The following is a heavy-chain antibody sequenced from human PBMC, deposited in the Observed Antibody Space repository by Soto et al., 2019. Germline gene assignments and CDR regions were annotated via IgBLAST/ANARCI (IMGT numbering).Heavy chain of an antibody. CDR1: GDTFSRNT. Sequence: QVQLVQPGAEVRRPGSSVKVSCKASGDTFSRNTITWVRQAPGQGLEWMGRIIPIIGITNYAQKLQGRVTITADASTSTAYMELSVLRSEDTAVYYCATADRYCETTTCYTWFGPWGQGNLVTVSS. CDR2: IIPIIGIT. V-gene: IGHV1-69*02. J-gene: IGHJ5*02. CDR3: ATADRYCETTTCYTWFGP. D-gene: IGHD2-2*02.